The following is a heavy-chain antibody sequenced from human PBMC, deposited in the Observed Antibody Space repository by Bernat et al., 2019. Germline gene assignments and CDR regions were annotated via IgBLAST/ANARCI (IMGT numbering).Heavy chain of an antibody. CDR1: GFTFSSYG. Sequence: QVQLVESGGGVVQPGRSLRLSCAASGFTFSSYGMHWVRQAPGKGLEWVAVIWYDGSNKYYADSVKGRFTISRDNSKNTLYLQMNSLRAEDTAVYYCARGYGSGSYGNYYYMDVWGKGTTVTVSS. V-gene: IGHV3-33*01. J-gene: IGHJ6*03. CDR3: ARGYGSGSYGNYYYMDV. CDR2: IWYDGSNK. D-gene: IGHD3-10*01.